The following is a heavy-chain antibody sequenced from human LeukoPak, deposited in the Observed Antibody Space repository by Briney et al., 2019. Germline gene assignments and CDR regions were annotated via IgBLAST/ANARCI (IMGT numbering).Heavy chain of an antibody. CDR3: ARDAPAGEKPEYFFDY. J-gene: IGHJ4*02. CDR1: GFTFSSFS. CDR2: IGRGIT. Sequence: GGSLRLSRAASGFTFSSFSMNWVRQAPGKGLEWVSHIGRGITYADSVKGRFTISRDNAKNSVYLQMNSLRAEDTAVYYCARDAPAGEKPEYFFDYWGQGTLVTVSS. V-gene: IGHV3-48*04.